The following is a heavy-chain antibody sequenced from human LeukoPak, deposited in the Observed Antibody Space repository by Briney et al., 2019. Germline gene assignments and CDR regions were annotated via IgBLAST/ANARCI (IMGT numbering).Heavy chain of an antibody. CDR3: ARDYYDSSGYYFRWGFDY. J-gene: IGHJ4*02. CDR1: GVSLNGYY. CDR2: INHSGST. Sequence: PSETLSLTCAVSGVSLNGYYWSWIRQPPGKGLEWIGEINHSGSTNYNPSLKSRVTISVDTSKNQFSLKLSSVTAADTAVYYCARDYYDSSGYYFRWGFDYWGQGTLVTVSS. V-gene: IGHV4-34*01. D-gene: IGHD3-22*01.